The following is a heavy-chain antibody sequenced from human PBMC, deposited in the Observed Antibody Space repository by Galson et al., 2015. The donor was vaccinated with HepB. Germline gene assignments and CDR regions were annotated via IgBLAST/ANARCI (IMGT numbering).Heavy chain of an antibody. D-gene: IGHD4-17*01. CDR3: AKDPTPYGDYVVGFDI. V-gene: IGHV3-23*01. CDR1: GFSFSNYA. Sequence: SLRLSCAASGFSFSNYAMSWVRQAPGKGLEWVSVISNSGGSTYYAVSVKGRFTISRDNSKNTLFLQMNSLRGEDTAVYYCAKDPTPYGDYVVGFDIWGQGTMVTVSS. CDR2: ISNSGGST. J-gene: IGHJ3*02.